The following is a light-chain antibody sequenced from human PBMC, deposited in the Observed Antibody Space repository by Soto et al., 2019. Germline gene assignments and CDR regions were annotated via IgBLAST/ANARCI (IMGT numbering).Light chain of an antibody. Sequence: IVLTQSPATLSLSPGERATLSCKATQSVRSYLAWYQQKPGQAPRLXIYGASSRETGIPERFSGSGAGTDFTRTISCLQSEDFATYDCQQYYRYTLTFGGGTKVDIK. J-gene: IGKJ4*01. CDR1: QSVRSY. V-gene: IGKV3-15*01. CDR2: GAS. CDR3: QQYYRYTLT.